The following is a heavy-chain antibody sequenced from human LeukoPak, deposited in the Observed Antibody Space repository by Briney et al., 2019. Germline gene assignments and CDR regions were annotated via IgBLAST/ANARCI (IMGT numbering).Heavy chain of an antibody. J-gene: IGHJ2*01. Sequence: GGTLRLSCAASGFTFSSFGMSWVRQAPGKGLEWVANIKQDGSEKYYVDSVKGRFTISRDNAKNSLYLQMNSLRAEDTAVYYCARDQRGWELLSRLRQFYWYFDLWGRGTLVTVSS. CDR3: ARDQRGWELLSRLRQFYWYFDL. CDR2: IKQDGSEK. V-gene: IGHV3-7*01. D-gene: IGHD1-26*01. CDR1: GFTFSSFG.